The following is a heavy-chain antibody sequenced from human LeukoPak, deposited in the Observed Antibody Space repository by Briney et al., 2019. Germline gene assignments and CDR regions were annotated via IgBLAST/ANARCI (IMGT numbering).Heavy chain of an antibody. CDR3: AREDTAMANYYYYGMDV. CDR2: ISAYNGNT. V-gene: IGHV1-18*01. J-gene: IGHJ6*02. Sequence: ASVKVSCKASGYTFTSFGISWVRQAPGRGLEWMGWISAYNGNTNYAQNLQGRVTMTTDTSTSTAYMELRSLRSDDTAVYYCAREDTAMANYYYYGMDVWGQGTTVTVSS. D-gene: IGHD5-18*01. CDR1: GYTFTSFG.